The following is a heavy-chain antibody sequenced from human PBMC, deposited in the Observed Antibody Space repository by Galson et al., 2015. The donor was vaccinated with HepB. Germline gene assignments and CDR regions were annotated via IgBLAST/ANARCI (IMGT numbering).Heavy chain of an antibody. J-gene: IGHJ4*02. V-gene: IGHV4-61*05. CDR3: ARLWLPTVTDWYYFDY. D-gene: IGHD4-17*01. Sequence: SETLSLTCTVSGGSISSSSYYWGWIRQPPGKGLEWIGYIYYSGSTNYNPSLKSRVTISVDTSKNQFSLKLSSVTAADTAVYYCARLWLPTVTDWYYFDYWGQGTLVTVSS. CDR2: IYYSGST. CDR1: GGSISSSSYY.